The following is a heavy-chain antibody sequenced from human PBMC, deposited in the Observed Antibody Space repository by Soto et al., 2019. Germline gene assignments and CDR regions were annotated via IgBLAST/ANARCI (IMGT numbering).Heavy chain of an antibody. Sequence: QVQLVQSGAEVKKPGSSVKVSCKASGGTFSSYAISWVRQAPGQGLEWMGGIIPIFGTANYAQKFQGRVTITADESTSTAYMELSSLRSEDTAVYYCAKDFARSGYSSGWRDSPIDYWGQGTLVTVSS. J-gene: IGHJ4*02. CDR3: AKDFARSGYSSGWRDSPIDY. V-gene: IGHV1-69*01. D-gene: IGHD6-19*01. CDR2: IIPIFGTA. CDR1: GGTFSSYA.